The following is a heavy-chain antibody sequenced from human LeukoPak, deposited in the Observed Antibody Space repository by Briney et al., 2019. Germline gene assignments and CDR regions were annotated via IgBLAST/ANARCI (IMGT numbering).Heavy chain of an antibody. Sequence: PSETLSLTCTVSGDSISSSRYYWSWIRQPPGKGLEWIGYIYYSGSTNYNPSLKSRVTISVDTSKNQFSLKLSSVTAADTAMYYCARDKLVGYYYGMDVWGQGTTVTVSS. CDR3: ARDKLVGYYYGMDV. J-gene: IGHJ6*02. D-gene: IGHD2-2*01. V-gene: IGHV4-61*01. CDR1: GDSISSSRYY. CDR2: IYYSGST.